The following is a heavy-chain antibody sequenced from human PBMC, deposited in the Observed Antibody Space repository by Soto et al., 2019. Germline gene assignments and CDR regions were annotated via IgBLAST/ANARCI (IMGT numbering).Heavy chain of an antibody. V-gene: IGHV1-3*01. D-gene: IGHD3-10*01. J-gene: IGHJ6*02. Sequence: QVQLVQSGAEVKKPGASVKVSCKASGYTFTSYAMHWVRQAPGQRLEWMGWINAGNGNTKYSQKLQGRVTITRDTSASTDYMELSSWLSEDTAVYYCACSRITMVPYCMDVWGQGTTVTVSS. CDR1: GYTFTSYA. CDR3: ACSRITMVPYCMDV. CDR2: INAGNGNT.